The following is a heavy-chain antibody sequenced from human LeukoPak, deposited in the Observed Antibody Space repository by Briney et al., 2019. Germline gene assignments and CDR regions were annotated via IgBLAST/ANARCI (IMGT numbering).Heavy chain of an antibody. CDR1: GGSFTGYY. D-gene: IGHD3-10*01. Sequence: LETLSLTCAVSGGSFTGYYWSWIRQPPGQGLEWMGCIYYSRSTTDNPSLKSRVTISVDTSKNQFSLKLSSVTAADTAVYYCARDLRITTVRGVDYYYGMDVWGQGTTVTVSS. CDR3: ARDLRITTVRGVDYYYGMDV. J-gene: IGHJ6*02. V-gene: IGHV4-59*01. CDR2: IYYSRST.